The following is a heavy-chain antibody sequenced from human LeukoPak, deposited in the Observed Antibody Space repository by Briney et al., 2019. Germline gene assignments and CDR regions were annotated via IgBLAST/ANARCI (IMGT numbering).Heavy chain of an antibody. V-gene: IGHV1-24*01. CDR1: GYTLTELS. Sequence: GASVKVSCKVSGYTLTELSMHWVRQAPGKGLEWMGGFDPEDGETIYAQKFQGRVTMTEDTSTDTAYMELRSLRSDDTAVYYCARDRPIQYYYDSSGPLYYMDVWGKGTTVTVS. CDR3: ARDRPIQYYYDSSGPLYYMDV. D-gene: IGHD3-22*01. J-gene: IGHJ6*03. CDR2: FDPEDGET.